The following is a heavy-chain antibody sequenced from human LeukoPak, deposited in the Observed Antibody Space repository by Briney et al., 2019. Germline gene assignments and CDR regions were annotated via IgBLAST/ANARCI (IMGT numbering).Heavy chain of an antibody. V-gene: IGHV4-4*09. J-gene: IGHJ4*02. CDR1: GGSISRYV. CDR2: IYTDGST. Sequence: PSETPSLTCTVSGGSISRYVWSWIRQPPGKGLEWIGYIYTDGSTKYNPSLKSRVTISLDTSKNKFSLKLSSVTDADTAVYYCARRQTSFDYWGQGTLVTVSS. CDR3: ARRQTSFDY.